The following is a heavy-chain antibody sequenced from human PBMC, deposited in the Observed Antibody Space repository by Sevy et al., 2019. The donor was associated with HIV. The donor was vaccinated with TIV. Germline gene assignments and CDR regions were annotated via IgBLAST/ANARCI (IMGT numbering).Heavy chain of an antibody. D-gene: IGHD6-19*01. J-gene: IGHJ6*02. CDR2: ISYDGSDK. CDR1: GFTFSNYA. V-gene: IGHV3-30-3*01. CDR3: SRSSGWYSRDYYYYYAMDV. Sequence: GGSLRLSCAASGFTFSNYAMHWVRQAPGKGLEWVAVISYDGSDKYYADSVKGRFTISRDNSKNTVFLQMNRLRTEETVVYYCSRSSGWYSRDYYYYYAMDVWGQGILVTVSS.